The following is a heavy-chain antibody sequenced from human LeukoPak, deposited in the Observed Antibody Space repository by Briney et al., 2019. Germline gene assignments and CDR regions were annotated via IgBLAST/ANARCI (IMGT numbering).Heavy chain of an antibody. CDR1: GFTFSSYA. J-gene: IGHJ6*02. D-gene: IGHD5-18*01. Sequence: GGSLRLSCAASGFTFSSYAMSWVRQAPGKGLEWVAVISYDGSNKYYADSVKGRFTISRDNSKNTLYLQMNSLRAEDTAVYYCAKALEPMVSHYYGMDVWGQGTTVTVSS. CDR2: ISYDGSNK. V-gene: IGHV3-30*18. CDR3: AKALEPMVSHYYGMDV.